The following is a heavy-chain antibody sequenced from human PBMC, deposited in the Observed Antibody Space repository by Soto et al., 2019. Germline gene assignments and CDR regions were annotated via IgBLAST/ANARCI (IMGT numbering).Heavy chain of an antibody. CDR1: GYSISSSNW. D-gene: IGHD1-26*01. CDR3: ASREIQGPIDY. J-gene: IGHJ4*02. V-gene: IGHV4-28*01. CDR2: IYYSGTT. Sequence: QVQLQESGPGLVKPSDTLSLTCAVSGYSISSSNWWGWIRQPPGKGLEWIGYIYYSGTTYYNPSLTRRVTKSVDPFKNPFSLKLTSVTAVDTAVYYCASREIQGPIDYWGQGTLVTVSS.